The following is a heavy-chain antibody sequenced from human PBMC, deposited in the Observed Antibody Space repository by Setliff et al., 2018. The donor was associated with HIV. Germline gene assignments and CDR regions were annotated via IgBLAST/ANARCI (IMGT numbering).Heavy chain of an antibody. CDR1: NASINSYY. J-gene: IGHJ1*01. Sequence: PSETLSLTCTVSNASINSYYWSWIRQPAGRALEWIGRISSSGTTNYNPSLKSRVKMSIDTSKDQFSLKLSSVTAADTAVYFCARDPYCSGDGCFRYYQHWGRGTLVTVSS. CDR2: ISSSGTT. V-gene: IGHV4-4*07. D-gene: IGHD2-15*01. CDR3: ARDPYCSGDGCFRYYQH.